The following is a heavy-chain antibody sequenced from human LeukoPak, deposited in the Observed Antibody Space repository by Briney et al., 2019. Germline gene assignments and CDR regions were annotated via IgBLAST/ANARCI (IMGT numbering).Heavy chain of an antibody. CDR3: ARDQYGSGNYYNVGY. J-gene: IGHJ4*02. V-gene: IGHV3-48*01. Sequence: GGSLRLSCAASGFTFSSYGMTWVRQAPGKGLEWVSYICSSSSTIYYADSVKGRFTISRDNAKNSLYLQMNSLRAEDTAVYYCARDQYGSGNYYNVGYWGQGILATVSS. D-gene: IGHD3-10*01. CDR2: ICSSSSTI. CDR1: GFTFSSYG.